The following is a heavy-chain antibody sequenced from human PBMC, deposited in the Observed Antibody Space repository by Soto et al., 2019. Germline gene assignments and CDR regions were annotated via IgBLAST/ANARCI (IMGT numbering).Heavy chain of an antibody. CDR2: ISWNSGNI. V-gene: IGHV3-9*01. D-gene: IGHD1-1*01. CDR3: AIMEKGGLDV. J-gene: IGHJ6*02. Sequence: EVQLVESGGGLVQPGRSLRLSCAASGFTFDDYAMHWVRQAPGKGPEWVSGISWNSGNIGYAGSVKGRLSISRDNAKNSLHLQMNSLRTEDTALYDCAIMEKGGLDVWGQGTTVTVSS. CDR1: GFTFDDYA.